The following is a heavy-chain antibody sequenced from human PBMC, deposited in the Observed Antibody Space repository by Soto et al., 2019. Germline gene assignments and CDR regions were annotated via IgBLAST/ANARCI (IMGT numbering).Heavy chain of an antibody. CDR3: ARDRTTVTMYYYYYGMDV. V-gene: IGHV3-30-3*01. J-gene: IGHJ6*02. Sequence: QVQLVESGGGVVQPGRSLRLSCAASGFTFSSYAMHWVRQAPGKGLEWVAVISYDGSNKYYADSVKGRFTISRDNSKNTLYLQMNSLRAEDKAVYYCARDRTTVTMYYYYYGMDVWGQGNTVTGSS. CDR2: ISYDGSNK. D-gene: IGHD4-17*01. CDR1: GFTFSSYA.